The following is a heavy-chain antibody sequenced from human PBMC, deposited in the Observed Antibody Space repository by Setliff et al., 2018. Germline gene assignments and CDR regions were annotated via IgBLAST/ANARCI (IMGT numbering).Heavy chain of an antibody. CDR1: GFTFSGSA. D-gene: IGHD6-13*01. V-gene: IGHV3-73*01. J-gene: IGHJ3*02. CDR3: AAAPAGSDVFDM. CDR2: IRSKSDSYAT. Sequence: GGSLRLSCAASGFTFSGSAVYWVRQASGKGLEWVGRIRSKSDSYATIYAASVRGRFTISRDDSKNTAYLQMNSLKTEDTAVYYCAAAPAGSDVFDMWGQGTMVTVSS.